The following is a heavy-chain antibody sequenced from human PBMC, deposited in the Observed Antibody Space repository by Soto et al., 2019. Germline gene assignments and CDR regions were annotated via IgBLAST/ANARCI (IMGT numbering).Heavy chain of an antibody. CDR2: ISYSGST. CDR3: ARYYLDGSGYYYGYFDN. CDR1: GFAISRTYY. J-gene: IGHJ4*02. D-gene: IGHD3-22*01. Sequence: SETLSLTCGVSGFAISRTYYWGWIRQTPGKGLEWIGSISYSGSTFYNASLQSRVTISIDTSKNQFSLRLTSVTAADTALYYCARYYLDGSGYYYGYFDNWGQGALVTVSS. V-gene: IGHV4-38-2*01.